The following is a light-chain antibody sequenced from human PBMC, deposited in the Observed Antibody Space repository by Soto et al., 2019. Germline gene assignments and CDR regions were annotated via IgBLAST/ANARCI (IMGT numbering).Light chain of an antibody. J-gene: IGKJ1*01. CDR3: QQYTSIRVT. CDR1: QSISSW. Sequence: DIQMTQSPSTLSAYVGDRVTITCRASQSISSWLAWYQQKPGKAPKLLIYDASSLESGVPSRFSGSGSGTEFTLTISSLQTDDFATYSCQQYTSIRVTFGQGNKVEIK. CDR2: DAS. V-gene: IGKV1-5*01.